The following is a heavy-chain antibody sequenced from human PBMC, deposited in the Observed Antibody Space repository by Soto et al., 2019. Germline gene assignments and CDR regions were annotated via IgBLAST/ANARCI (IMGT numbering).Heavy chain of an antibody. V-gene: IGHV1-3*01. CDR1: GYTFTSYA. Sequence: QVQLVQSGAEVKKPGASVKVSCKASGYTFTSYAMHWVRQAPGQRLEWMGWINAGNGNTKYSQKFQGRVNITRDTSASTAYRELSSLRSEDTAVYYCARGGSLYWYFDLWGRGTLVTVSS. CDR3: ARGGSLYWYFDL. CDR2: INAGNGNT. J-gene: IGHJ2*01. D-gene: IGHD1-26*01.